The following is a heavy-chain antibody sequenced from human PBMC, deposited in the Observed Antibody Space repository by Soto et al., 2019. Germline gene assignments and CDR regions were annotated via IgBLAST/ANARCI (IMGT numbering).Heavy chain of an antibody. CDR3: AREGDFWRGFDY. V-gene: IGHV4-59*01. D-gene: IGHD3-3*01. J-gene: IGHJ4*02. CDR1: GGSISSYY. Sequence: SETLSLTCIVSGGSISSYYWSWIRQPPGKGLEWIGSIYYSGTTNYNPSLRSRVTISVDTSKNQFSLKLSSVTAADTAVYYCAREGDFWRGFDYWGQGTRVTVPS. CDR2: IYYSGTT.